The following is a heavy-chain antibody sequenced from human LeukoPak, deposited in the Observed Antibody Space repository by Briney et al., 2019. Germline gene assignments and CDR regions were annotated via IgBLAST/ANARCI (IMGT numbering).Heavy chain of an antibody. Sequence: GGSLRLSCAASGFTFSSYGMHWVRQAPGEGLEWVAFIRYDGSNKYYADSVKGRFTISRDNSKNTLYLQMNSLRAEDTAVYYCAKDGTSLVAFDIWGQGTMVTVSS. CDR2: IRYDGSNK. J-gene: IGHJ3*02. CDR3: AKDGTSLVAFDI. D-gene: IGHD1-26*01. CDR1: GFTFSSYG. V-gene: IGHV3-30*02.